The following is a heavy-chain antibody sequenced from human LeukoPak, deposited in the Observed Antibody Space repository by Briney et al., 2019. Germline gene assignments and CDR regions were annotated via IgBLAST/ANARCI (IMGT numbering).Heavy chain of an antibody. CDR3: AREFYVESWWWPKYN. Sequence: PGGSLRLSCAASGFTFSSYSMNWVRQAPGKGLEWVSSISSSSSYIYYADSVKGRFTISRDNAKNSLYLQMNSLRAEDTAVYYCAREFYVESWWWPKYNWGQGTLVTVSS. CDR1: GFTFSSYS. V-gene: IGHV3-21*01. D-gene: IGHD2-8*02. CDR2: ISSSSSYI. J-gene: IGHJ4*02.